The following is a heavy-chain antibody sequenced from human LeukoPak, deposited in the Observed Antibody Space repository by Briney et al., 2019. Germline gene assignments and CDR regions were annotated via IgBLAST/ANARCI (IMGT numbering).Heavy chain of an antibody. D-gene: IGHD5-12*01. Sequence: GGSLRLSCAASGFTFSSYGMHWVRQAPGRGLEWVAFIRYDGSNKYYADSVKGRFTISRDNSKNTLYLQMNSLRAEDTAVYYCAKDIDSGYDSYIIDYWGQGTLVTVSS. V-gene: IGHV3-30*02. J-gene: IGHJ4*02. CDR1: GFTFSSYG. CDR2: IRYDGSNK. CDR3: AKDIDSGYDSYIIDY.